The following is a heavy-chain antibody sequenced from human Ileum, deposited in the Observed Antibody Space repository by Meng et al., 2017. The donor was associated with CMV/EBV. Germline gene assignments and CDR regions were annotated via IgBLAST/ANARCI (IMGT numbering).Heavy chain of an antibody. CDR1: GYTFTSSD. Sequence: CKASGYTFTSSDINWVRQATGQGLEWMGWMNPNSGNTGYAQKFQGRVTMTRNTSISTAYMELSSLRSEDTAVYYCARDQLLRGWFDPWGQGTLVTVSS. V-gene: IGHV1-8*01. CDR3: ARDQLLRGWFDP. D-gene: IGHD2-2*01. CDR2: MNPNSGNT. J-gene: IGHJ5*02.